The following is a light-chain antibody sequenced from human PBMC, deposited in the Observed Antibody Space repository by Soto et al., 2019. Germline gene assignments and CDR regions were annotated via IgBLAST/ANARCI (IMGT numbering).Light chain of an antibody. V-gene: IGLV2-14*01. Sequence: QSAPTQPASVSGSPGQSITISCTGTSSDVGGYGYVSWYQQHPGKAPKLIIYAVGSRPSGVSNRFSASKSGNTASLTISGLQAEDEADYYCSSYTSRNTQIFGGGTKVTVL. CDR3: SSYTSRNTQI. J-gene: IGLJ2*01. CDR1: SSDVGGYGY. CDR2: AVG.